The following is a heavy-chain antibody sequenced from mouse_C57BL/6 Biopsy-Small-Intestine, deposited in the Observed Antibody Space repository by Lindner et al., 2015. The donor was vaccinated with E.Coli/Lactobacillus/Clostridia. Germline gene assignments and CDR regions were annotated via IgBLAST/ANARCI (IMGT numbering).Heavy chain of an antibody. V-gene: IGHV1-7*01. Sequence: SVKVSCKASGYTFTSYGLSWVRQAPGQGLEWMGWITVYNLNTDYAQKFQGRVTMTADPYTDTAYMELRGLRYDDTAVYYCAKARSFYFYMDVWGKGTTVTVSP. J-gene: IGHJ1*03. CDR2: ITVYNLNT. D-gene: IGHD1-1*01. CDR3: AKARSFYFYMDV. CDR1: GYTFTSYG.